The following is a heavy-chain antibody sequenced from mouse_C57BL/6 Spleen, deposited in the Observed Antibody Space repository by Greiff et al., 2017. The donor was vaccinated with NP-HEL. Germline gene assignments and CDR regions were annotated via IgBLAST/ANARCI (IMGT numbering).Heavy chain of an antibody. D-gene: IGHD1-1*01. V-gene: IGHV5-16*01. CDR1: GFTFSDYY. Sequence: EVKVVESEGGLVQPGSSMKLSCTASGFTFSDYYMAWVRQVPEKGLEWVANINYDGSSTYYLDSLKSRFIISRDNAKNILYLQMSSLKSEDTATYYCARDVYYYGSSRGDYFDYWGQGTTLTVSS. CDR3: ARDVYYYGSSRGDYFDY. CDR2: INYDGSST. J-gene: IGHJ2*01.